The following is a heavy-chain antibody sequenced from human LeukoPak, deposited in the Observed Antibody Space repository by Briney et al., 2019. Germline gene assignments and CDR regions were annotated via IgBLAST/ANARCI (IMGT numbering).Heavy chain of an antibody. CDR1: GGTFSSYA. D-gene: IGHD1-26*01. CDR2: IIPIFGTA. CDR3: ARDREDSRIYYYMDV. Sequence: GASVKVSCKASGGTFSSYAISWVRQAPGQGLEWMGGIIPIFGTANYAQKFQGRVTITADESTSTAYLELSSLRSEDTAVYYCARDREDSRIYYYMDVWGKGTTVTVSS. J-gene: IGHJ6*03. V-gene: IGHV1-69*13.